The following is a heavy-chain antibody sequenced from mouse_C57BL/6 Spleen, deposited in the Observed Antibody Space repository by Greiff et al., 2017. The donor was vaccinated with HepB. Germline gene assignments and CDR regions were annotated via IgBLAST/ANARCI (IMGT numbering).Heavy chain of an antibody. J-gene: IGHJ2*01. CDR1: GYTFTSYW. V-gene: IGHV1-61*01. Sequence: QVQLQQPGAELVRPGSSVKLSCKASGYTFTSYWMDWVKQRPGQGLEWIGNIYPSDSETHYNQKFKDKATVTVDKSSSTAYMQLSSLTSEDSAVYYCARKDGSSLDYWGQGTTLTVSS. CDR3: ARKDGSSLDY. CDR2: IYPSDSET. D-gene: IGHD1-1*01.